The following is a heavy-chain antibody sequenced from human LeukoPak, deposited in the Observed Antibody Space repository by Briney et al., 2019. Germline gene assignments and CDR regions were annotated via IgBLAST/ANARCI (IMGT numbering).Heavy chain of an antibody. CDR3: ARVCAPQRGGSCYDY. Sequence: PGGSLRLSCAASGFTFSSYSMNWVRQAPGKGLEWVSSISSSSSYIYYADSVKGRFTISRDNAKNSLYLQMNSLRAEDTAVYYCARVCAPQRGGSCYDYWGQGTLVTVSS. J-gene: IGHJ4*02. CDR1: GFTFSSYS. CDR2: ISSSSSYI. D-gene: IGHD2-15*01. V-gene: IGHV3-21*01.